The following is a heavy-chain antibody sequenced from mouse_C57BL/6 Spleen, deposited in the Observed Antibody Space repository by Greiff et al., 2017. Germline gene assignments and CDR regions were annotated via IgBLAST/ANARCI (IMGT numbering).Heavy chain of an antibody. Sequence: QVQLQQSGPGLVQPSQSLSITCTVSGFSLTSSGVHWVRQSPGKGLEWLGVIWSGGSTDYNAAFISRLSISKDNSKSQVFFKMNSLQADDTAIYYCARNFETWFAYWGQGTLVTVSA. CDR3: ARNFETWFAY. CDR2: IWSGGST. CDR1: GFSLTSSG. J-gene: IGHJ3*01. V-gene: IGHV2-2*01.